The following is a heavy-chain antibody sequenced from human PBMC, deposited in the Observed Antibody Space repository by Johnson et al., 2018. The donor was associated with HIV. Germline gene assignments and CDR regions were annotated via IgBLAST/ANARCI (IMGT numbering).Heavy chain of an antibody. CDR2: ISYDGSNK. CDR3: ARDPSDYDSSGLALRNDAFDI. J-gene: IGHJ3*02. D-gene: IGHD3-22*01. CDR1: GFTFSSYA. Sequence: VQLVESGGGVVRPGRSLRLSCAASGFTFSSYAMHWVRQAPGKGLEWVAVISYDGSNKYYADSVKGRFTISRDNSKNTLYLQMNSLRAEDTAVYYCARDPSDYDSSGLALRNDAFDIWGQGTMVTVAS. V-gene: IGHV3-30-3*01.